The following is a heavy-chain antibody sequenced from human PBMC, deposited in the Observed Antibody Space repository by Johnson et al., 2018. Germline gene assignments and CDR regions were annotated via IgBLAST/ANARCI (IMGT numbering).Heavy chain of an antibody. CDR1: GFTFDDYT. J-gene: IGHJ6*03. D-gene: IGHD2-2*01. CDR2: ISWDGGST. CDR3: AKGCSSTSCYPYYDYYMDV. V-gene: IGHV3-43*01. Sequence: VQLVQSGGVVVQPGGSLRLSCAASGFTFDDYTMHWVRQAPGKGLEWVSLISWDGGSTYYADSVKGRFNISRDNSKNSLYLQMNSLRTEDTALYYCAKGCSSTSCYPYYDYYMDVWGKGTTVTVSS.